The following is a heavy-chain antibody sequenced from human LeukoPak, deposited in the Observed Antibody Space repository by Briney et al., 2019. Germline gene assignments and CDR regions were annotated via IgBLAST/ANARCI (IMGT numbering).Heavy chain of an antibody. D-gene: IGHD3-22*01. CDR2: ISAYNGNT. J-gene: IGHJ4*02. CDR1: GYTFTSYG. Sequence: GASVKVSCKASGYTFTSYGISWVRQAPGQGLEWMGWISAYNGNTNYAQKLQGRVTMTTDTSMSTAYMELRSLRSDDTAVYYCARVQYYYDSSGYHTYYFDYWGQGTLVTVSS. V-gene: IGHV1-18*01. CDR3: ARVQYYYDSSGYHTYYFDY.